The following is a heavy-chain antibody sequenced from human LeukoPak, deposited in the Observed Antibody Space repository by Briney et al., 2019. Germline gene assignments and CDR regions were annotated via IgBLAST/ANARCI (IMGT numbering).Heavy chain of an antibody. V-gene: IGHV3-21*01. J-gene: IGHJ3*02. CDR1: GFTFSSYS. Sequence: GGPLRLSCAASGFTFSSYSMNWVRQAPGKGLEWVSSISSSSSYIYYPDSVKGRFTISRDNAKNSLYLQMNSLRAEDTAVYYCARDLLWDAFDIWGQGTMVTSLQ. CDR3: ARDLLWDAFDI. CDR2: ISSSSSYI.